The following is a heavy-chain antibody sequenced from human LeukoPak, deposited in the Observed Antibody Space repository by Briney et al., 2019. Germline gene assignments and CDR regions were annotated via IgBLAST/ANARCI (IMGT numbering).Heavy chain of an antibody. CDR2: INTNTGNP. V-gene: IGHV7-4-1*02. Sequence: ASVKVSCKASGYTFTNYAMNWVRQAPGQGLEWMGWINTNTGNPTYAPGFTGRFVFSLDTSVSTAYLQISGLKAEDTAVYYCARSRITMVRGLTTHFDNWGQGTLVTVSS. J-gene: IGHJ4*02. CDR1: GYTFTNYA. D-gene: IGHD3-10*01. CDR3: ARSRITMVRGLTTHFDN.